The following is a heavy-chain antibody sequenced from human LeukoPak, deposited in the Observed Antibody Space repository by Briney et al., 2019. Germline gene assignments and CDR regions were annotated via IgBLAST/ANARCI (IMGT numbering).Heavy chain of an antibody. CDR2: MYSSGNT. D-gene: IGHD3-10*01. V-gene: IGHV4-4*07. Sequence: SETLSLTCTVSGGSISSYYWNWIRQPAGKGLEWIGRMYSSGNTNYNPSLKSRVTISLDTSKNQFSLKLSSVTAADTAVYYCARAIWFGEGHDYWGQGTLVTVSS. CDR3: ARAIWFGEGHDY. J-gene: IGHJ4*02. CDR1: GGSISSYY.